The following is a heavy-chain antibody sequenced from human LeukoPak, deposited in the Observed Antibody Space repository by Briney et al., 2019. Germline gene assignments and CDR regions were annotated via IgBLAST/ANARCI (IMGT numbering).Heavy chain of an antibody. D-gene: IGHD6-19*01. Sequence: SETLSLTCAVYGGSFSGYYWSWIRQPPGKGLEWIGEINHSGSTNYNPSLKRRVTISVDTSKNQFSLKLSSVTAADTAVYYCARSIAVAPPGYYYYMDVWGKGTTVTVSS. V-gene: IGHV4-34*01. CDR2: INHSGST. CDR3: ARSIAVAPPGYYYYMDV. CDR1: GGSFSGYY. J-gene: IGHJ6*03.